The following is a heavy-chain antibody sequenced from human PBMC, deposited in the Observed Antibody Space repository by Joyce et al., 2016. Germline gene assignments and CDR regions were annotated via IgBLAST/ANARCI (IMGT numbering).Heavy chain of an antibody. CDR2: ITYDGGNK. J-gene: IGHJ3*02. CDR3: AREEDAFDI. CDR1: GFSFSSYF. V-gene: IGHV3-30*04. Sequence: QVHLVESGGGVVQPGRSLRLSCAASGFSFSSYFMHWVRQAPGKGLQGVAYITYDGGNKDYADSVKCRFTISRDNSKNTLYLQMNSLRPEDTAVYYCAREEDAFDIWGQGTMVTVSS.